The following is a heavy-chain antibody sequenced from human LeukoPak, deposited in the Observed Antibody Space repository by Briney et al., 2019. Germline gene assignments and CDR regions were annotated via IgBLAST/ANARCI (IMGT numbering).Heavy chain of an antibody. J-gene: IGHJ6*02. CDR2: MNPNSGNT. CDR3: ARNYYYYGMDV. CDR1: GYTLTELS. V-gene: IGHV1-8*01. Sequence: ASVKVSCKVSGYTLTELSMHWVRQATGQGLEWMGWMNPNSGNTGYAQKFQGRVTMTRNTSISTAYMELSSLRSEDTAVYYCARNYYYYGMDVWGQGTTVTVSS.